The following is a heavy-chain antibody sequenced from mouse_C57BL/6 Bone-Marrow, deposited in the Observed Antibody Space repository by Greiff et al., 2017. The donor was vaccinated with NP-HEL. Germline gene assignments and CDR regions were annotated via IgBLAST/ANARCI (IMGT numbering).Heavy chain of an antibody. CDR2: IRNKASGYTT. V-gene: IGHV7-3*01. CDR1: GFTFTDYY. D-gene: IGHD2-4*01. CDR3: ARSIYYDYADDPFYAMDY. J-gene: IGHJ4*01. Sequence: EVKLMESGGGLVQPGGSLSLSCAASGFTFTDYYMNWVRQPPGKALEWLGFIRNKASGYTTEYSASVKGRFTISRDNSQSILYLQMNALRAEDSATYYCARSIYYDYADDPFYAMDYRGQGTSVTVSS.